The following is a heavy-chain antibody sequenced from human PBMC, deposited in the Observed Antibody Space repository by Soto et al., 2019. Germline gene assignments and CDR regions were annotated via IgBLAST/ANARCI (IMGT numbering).Heavy chain of an antibody. V-gene: IGHV1-3*01. Sequence: ASVKVSCKASGYTFTIYGINGVVQSPGRGLEWMGWINPGNGNTKYSQQFQGRVIIDRDTSASTAYMELSSLRSEDTAVYYCARGGYFDSSNYLAYWGLGTLVTVSS. CDR2: INPGNGNT. CDR3: ARGGYFDSSNYLAY. D-gene: IGHD3-22*01. CDR1: GYTFTIYG. J-gene: IGHJ4*02.